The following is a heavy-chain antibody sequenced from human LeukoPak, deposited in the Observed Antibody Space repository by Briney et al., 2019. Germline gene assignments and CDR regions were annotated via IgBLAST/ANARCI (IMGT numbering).Heavy chain of an antibody. J-gene: IGHJ5*02. Sequence: SETLSLTCAVSAGSINNYFWSWIRQPPGKGLEWIGYISYSGSTNYNPSLKSRVTISVDTSKNQFSLKLNSVTTADTAVYYCARDNYGGVTKFDPWGQGTLVTVSS. CDR1: AGSINNYF. CDR2: ISYSGST. V-gene: IGHV4-59*01. D-gene: IGHD3-16*01. CDR3: ARDNYGGVTKFDP.